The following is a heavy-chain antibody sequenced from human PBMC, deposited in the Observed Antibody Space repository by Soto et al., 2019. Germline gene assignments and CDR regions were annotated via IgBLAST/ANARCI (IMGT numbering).Heavy chain of an antibody. V-gene: IGHV3-48*03. Sequence: EVQLVESGGDLVQPGGSLRLSCAASGFTFSSYEMNWVRQAPGKGLEWISYMGSSGAIYYADSVKGRFTISRDNAKNSLYLQMNSLRAEDTAVYYCARDRSDCSGGTCYGNWFDSWGQGTLVTVSS. CDR2: MGSSGAI. D-gene: IGHD2-15*01. CDR3: ARDRSDCSGGTCYGNWFDS. CDR1: GFTFSSYE. J-gene: IGHJ5*01.